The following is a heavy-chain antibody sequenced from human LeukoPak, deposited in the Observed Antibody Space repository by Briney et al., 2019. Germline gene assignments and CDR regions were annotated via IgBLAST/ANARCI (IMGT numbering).Heavy chain of an antibody. V-gene: IGHV3-66*01. Sequence: GGSLRLSCAASGFTVSSNYMSWVRQAPGKGLEWVSVIYSGGSTYYADSVKGRFTISRDNSKNTLYLQMNSLRAEDTAVYYCARVGPDYYGLSLDYWGQGTLVTVSS. CDR1: GFTVSSNY. CDR2: IYSGGST. D-gene: IGHD3-10*01. J-gene: IGHJ4*02. CDR3: ARVGPDYYGLSLDY.